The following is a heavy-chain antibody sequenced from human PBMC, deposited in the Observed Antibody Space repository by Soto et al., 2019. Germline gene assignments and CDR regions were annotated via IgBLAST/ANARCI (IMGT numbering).Heavy chain of an antibody. J-gene: IGHJ4*02. V-gene: IGHV3-23*01. D-gene: IGHD3-10*01. CDR2: ISGGGGST. CDR3: ASAFYGSGSYWGFDY. CDR1: GFIFSSYA. Sequence: EVQLLESGGGLVQPGGSLRLSCAASGFIFSSYALNWVRQAPGKGLEWVSSISGGGGSTNYADSVKGRFTISRDNSKNTLYLQLNSLRAEDTARYYCASAFYGSGSYWGFDYWGQGTLVTVSS.